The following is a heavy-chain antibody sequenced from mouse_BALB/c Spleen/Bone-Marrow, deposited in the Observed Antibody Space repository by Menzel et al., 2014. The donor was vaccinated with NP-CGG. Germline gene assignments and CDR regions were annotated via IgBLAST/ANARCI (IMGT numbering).Heavy chain of an antibody. CDR1: GFSLTSYG. J-gene: IGHJ4*01. Sequence: QVQLKDSGPGLVAPSQSLSITCTISGFSLTSYGGHWVRQPPGKGLEWLVVIWSDGSTTYNSALKSRLSISKDNSKSQVFLKMNSLQTDDTAMYYCARRGSFYAMDYWGQGTSVTVSS. CDR2: IWSDGST. V-gene: IGHV2-6-1*01. CDR3: ARRGSFYAMDY.